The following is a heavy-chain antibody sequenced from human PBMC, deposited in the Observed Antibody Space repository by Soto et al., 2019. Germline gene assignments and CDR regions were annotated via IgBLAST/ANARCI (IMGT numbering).Heavy chain of an antibody. D-gene: IGHD3-10*01. Sequence: RRLSCAASEFTFSNFGMHWVRQAPGKGLEWVAVISYDGGDKYSADSVKGRFTISRDNSKNTLFLQMNSLRAEDTAVYYCAKDSGRGSADYYFDYWGRGTLVTVSS. V-gene: IGHV3-30*18. J-gene: IGHJ4*02. CDR2: ISYDGGDK. CDR1: EFTFSNFG. CDR3: AKDSGRGSADYYFDY.